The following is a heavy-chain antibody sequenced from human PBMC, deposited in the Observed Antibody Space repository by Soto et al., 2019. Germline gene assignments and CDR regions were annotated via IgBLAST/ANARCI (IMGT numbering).Heavy chain of an antibody. CDR2: IGGRGNSA. Sequence: EVQVSESGGGLVRPGGSLRLSCAASGFIFTNYALNWVRQAPGKGLEWVSVIGGRGNSAYYADSVQGRFTISRDNSKNTLSLQMGSLTADDTAIYDCVREGRGSFDFWGRGTMVTVSS. CDR1: GFIFTNYA. CDR3: VREGRGSFDF. V-gene: IGHV3-23*01. J-gene: IGHJ3*01. D-gene: IGHD3-10*01.